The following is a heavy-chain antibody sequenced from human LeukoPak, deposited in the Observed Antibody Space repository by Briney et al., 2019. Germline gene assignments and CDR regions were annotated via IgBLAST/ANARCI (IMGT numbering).Heavy chain of an antibody. D-gene: IGHD3-10*01. CDR2: IRYDGSNK. CDR1: RFTFSSYG. V-gene: IGHV3-30*02. CDR3: AKVGSITMVRDTS. Sequence: GGSLTLSCAASRFTFSSYGMHWVRQAPGKGREWVAFIRYDGSNKYYGDSVKGRFTISRDNSKNTLYPQMNSLRAEDTAVYYCAKVGSITMVRDTSWGQGTLVTVSS. J-gene: IGHJ5*02.